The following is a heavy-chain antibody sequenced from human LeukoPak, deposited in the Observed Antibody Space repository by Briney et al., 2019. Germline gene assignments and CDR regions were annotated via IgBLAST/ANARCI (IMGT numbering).Heavy chain of an antibody. V-gene: IGHV3-48*04. D-gene: IGHD5-12*01. J-gene: IGHJ4*02. CDR3: ARDKGRSGYSGYDSRPH. Sequence: GGSLRLSCAASGFTFSSYSMNWVRQAPGKGLEWVSYISSSSSTIYYADSVKGRFTISRDNAKNSLYLQMNSLRAEDTAVYYCARDKGRSGYSGYDSRPHWGQGTLVTVSS. CDR1: GFTFSSYS. CDR2: ISSSSSTI.